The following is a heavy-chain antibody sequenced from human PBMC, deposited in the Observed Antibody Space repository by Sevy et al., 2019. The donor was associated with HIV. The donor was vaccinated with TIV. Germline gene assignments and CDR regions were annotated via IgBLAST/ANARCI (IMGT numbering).Heavy chain of an antibody. CDR3: ATGAHLPFDGFHV. D-gene: IGHD1-1*01. J-gene: IGHJ3*01. CDR2: ISPGNSDT. Sequence: GESLKISCQGSGYRIFNNWVAWVRQMPGQGLEWMGMISPGNSDTIYSPPFEGQVTISADNSMGTAYLQWSSLRASDTAIYYSATGAHLPFDGFHVWGQGTTVTVSS. CDR1: GYRIFNNW. V-gene: IGHV5-51*01.